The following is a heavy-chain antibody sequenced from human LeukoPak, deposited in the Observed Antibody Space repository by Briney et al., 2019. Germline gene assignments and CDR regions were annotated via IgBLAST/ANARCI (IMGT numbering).Heavy chain of an antibody. Sequence: GGSLGLSCAGSGFTFSDHYLSWIRQAPGKGLEWVSYIWNSGSTIYYADSVMGRFTISRDNAKNSVYLQMNSLRAEDTAVYYCARGHYGLDYWGQGTLVTVSS. D-gene: IGHD3-16*01. CDR2: IWNSGSTI. CDR3: ARGHYGLDY. V-gene: IGHV3-11*01. J-gene: IGHJ4*02. CDR1: GFTFSDHY.